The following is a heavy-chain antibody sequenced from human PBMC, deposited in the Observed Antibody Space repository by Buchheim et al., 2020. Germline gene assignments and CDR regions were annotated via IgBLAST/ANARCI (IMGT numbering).Heavy chain of an antibody. CDR1: GFTFSSYG. Sequence: QVQLVESGGGVVQPGRSLRLSCAASGFTFSSYGMHWVRQAPGKGLEWVAVISHDGSNKYYADSVKVRFTISRDNSKNTLYLQMNSLRAEDTAVYYCAKALYYYGSGSYLDYWGQGTL. J-gene: IGHJ4*02. D-gene: IGHD3-10*01. CDR2: ISHDGSNK. CDR3: AKALYYYGSGSYLDY. V-gene: IGHV3-30*18.